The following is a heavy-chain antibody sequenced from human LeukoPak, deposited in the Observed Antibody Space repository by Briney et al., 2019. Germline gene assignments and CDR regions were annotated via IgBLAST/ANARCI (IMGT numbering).Heavy chain of an antibody. D-gene: IGHD2-2*02. CDR2: INDDGYT. Sequence: PSETLSLTCGVYGVSFTGNYWSWIRQPPGKRPEWIGEINDDGYTNYNPSLRSRVTISLDTSENHLSLRLTSVTAADTAVYYCARLRCGHTDDICYNHWGQGTLVTVSS. J-gene: IGHJ4*02. CDR1: GVSFTGNY. CDR3: ARLRCGHTDDICYNH. V-gene: IGHV4-34*01.